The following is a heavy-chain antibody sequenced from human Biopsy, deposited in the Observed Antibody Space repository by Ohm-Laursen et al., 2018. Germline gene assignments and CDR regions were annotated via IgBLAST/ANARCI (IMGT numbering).Heavy chain of an antibody. J-gene: IGHJ5*02. CDR2: FFYLEST. CDR1: GGSISNNNYY. CDR3: ASDYDTSGYYYVS. Sequence: GTLSLTCTVSGGSISNNNYYWGWIRQPPGKGLEWIGSFFYLESTHYKPSLKSRVNISGDTSKNQFSLKLNYVTAADTAVYYCASDYDTSGYYYVSWGQGTLVTVSS. V-gene: IGHV4-39*01. D-gene: IGHD3-22*01.